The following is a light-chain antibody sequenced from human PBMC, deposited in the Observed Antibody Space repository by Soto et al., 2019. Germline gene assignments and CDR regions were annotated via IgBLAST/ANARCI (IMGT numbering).Light chain of an antibody. CDR3: QQSYSTPIT. V-gene: IGKV1-39*01. J-gene: IGKJ5*01. CDR2: AAS. CDR1: HSISSY. Sequence: DIQMTQSPSSLSAYVGDRVTITCLASHSISSYLTWYQQKPGKAPKLLIYAASSLQSGVPSRLSGSGSGTDFTLTISSLQPEDFATYYCQQSYSTPITFGQGTRLEIK.